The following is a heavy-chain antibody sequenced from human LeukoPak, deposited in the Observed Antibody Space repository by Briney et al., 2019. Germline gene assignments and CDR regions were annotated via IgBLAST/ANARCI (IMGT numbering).Heavy chain of an antibody. V-gene: IGHV3-74*01. CDR2: INNDGSST. CDR1: GFTFTPYW. D-gene: IGHD2-2*01. CDR3: VRDCSDAGCYASASDI. J-gene: IGHJ3*02. Sequence: GGSLRLSCAASGFTFTPYWMHWVRQAPGKGLVWVARINNDGSSTNYADSVKGRFTISRDNTKNTLYLQMISLRAEDTAVYYCVRDCSDAGCYASASDIWGRGTMVTVSS.